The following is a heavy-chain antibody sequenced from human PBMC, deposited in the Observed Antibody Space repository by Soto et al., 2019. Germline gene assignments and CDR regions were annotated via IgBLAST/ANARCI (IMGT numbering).Heavy chain of an antibody. CDR2: IRSQPYGGTA. CDR1: GFPFGNFL. J-gene: IGHJ4*02. Sequence: EVYLVESGGGLVAPGRSLRLSCTASGFPFGNFLMSWFGQAPGKGMEWVGFIRSQPYGGTAEYAASVRGRFTISRDDSKGIAYLQMNSLQTEDSGVYYCIGSFPFWGQGTLVTVSS. D-gene: IGHD3-10*01. V-gene: IGHV3-49*03. CDR3: IGSFPF.